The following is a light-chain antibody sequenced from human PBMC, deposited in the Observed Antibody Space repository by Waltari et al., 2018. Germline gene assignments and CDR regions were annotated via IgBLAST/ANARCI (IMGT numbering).Light chain of an antibody. Sequence: DSVWTQSPDSLAVSLGEGATITCKSSQRVIYSANNKNYLAWYQQKPEQPPKLLIYWASTRESGVPDRFSGSVSGTDFTLTISSLQAEDVAVYYCQHYYSPPWTFGQGTKVEIK. J-gene: IGKJ1*01. V-gene: IGKV4-1*01. CDR3: QHYYSPPWT. CDR1: QRVIYSANNKNY. CDR2: WAS.